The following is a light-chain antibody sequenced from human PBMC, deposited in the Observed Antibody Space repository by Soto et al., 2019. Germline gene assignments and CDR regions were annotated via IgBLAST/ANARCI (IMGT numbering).Light chain of an antibody. CDR1: SSNIGSYP. V-gene: IGLV1-47*02. CDR3: AAWDASLSGHV. J-gene: IGLJ1*01. Sequence: QSVLTQSPSASGTPGQRVTISCYGSSSNIGSYPVYWYQQLPGTAPKLLINSDDQRPSGVPDRFSASKSGTSASLAICGLRSEDEVDYYCAAWDASLSGHVFGAGTKVTVL. CDR2: SDD.